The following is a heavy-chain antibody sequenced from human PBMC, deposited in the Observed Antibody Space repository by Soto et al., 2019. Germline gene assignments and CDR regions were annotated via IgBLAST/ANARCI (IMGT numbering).Heavy chain of an antibody. Sequence: EVQLVESGGGLVQPGGSLRLSCAASGFTFSSYWMHWVRQAPGKGLVWVSRIIGDGSSTTYADSVKGRFTISRDNAKNTLYLQMNSLRAEDTAVYYCARVVYSYGLSSWGQGTQVTVSS. V-gene: IGHV3-74*01. CDR2: IIGDGSST. J-gene: IGHJ5*02. CDR3: ARVVYSYGLSS. CDR1: GFTFSSYW. D-gene: IGHD5-18*01.